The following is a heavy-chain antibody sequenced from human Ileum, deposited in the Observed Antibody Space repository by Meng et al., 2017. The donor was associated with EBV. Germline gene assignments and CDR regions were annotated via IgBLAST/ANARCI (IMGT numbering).Heavy chain of an antibody. CDR1: GDSGSGSEW. CDR3: ARSSPIVRGLDY. V-gene: IGHV4-4*01. Sequence: QGQTRGPGPWRAKPPGTLSRTCAVCGDSGSGSEWWSWVRQPPGKGLEWIGEVYHDGATNYHPSLKSRVTISLDKSKNEVNLHLNSLTAADTAVYFCARSSPIVRGLDYWGQGTLVTVSS. D-gene: IGHD3-10*01. J-gene: IGHJ4*02. CDR2: VYHDGAT.